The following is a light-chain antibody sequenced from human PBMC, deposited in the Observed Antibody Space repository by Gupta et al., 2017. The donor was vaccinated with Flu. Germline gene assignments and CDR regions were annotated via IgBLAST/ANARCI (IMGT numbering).Light chain of an antibody. CDR2: AAS. J-gene: IGKJ4*01. V-gene: IGKV1-39*01. CDR1: QSISSY. CDR3: QQRYSTPLT. Sequence: DIQMTQSPSSLSASVGDRVTITCRASQSISSYLNWYQQKPGKDPKLLIYAASSLQSGVPSRFSGSGSGTDFTLTISSLQPEDFATYYCQQRYSTPLTFGGGTKVEIK.